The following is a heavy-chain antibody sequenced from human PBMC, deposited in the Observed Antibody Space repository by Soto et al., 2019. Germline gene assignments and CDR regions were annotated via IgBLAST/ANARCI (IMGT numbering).Heavy chain of an antibody. D-gene: IGHD6-19*01. CDR2: INPNSGGT. V-gene: IGHV1-2*04. Sequence: ASVKVAWTGAGYSFTGYYMHWVRLATGQGLEWMGWINPNSGGTNYAQKFQGWVTMTRDTSISTAYMELSRLRSDDTAVYYCARGIAVAGRESDYGYFAYRGQGTLVTVSS. CDR1: GYSFTGYY. J-gene: IGHJ4*02. CDR3: ARGIAVAGRESDYGYFAY.